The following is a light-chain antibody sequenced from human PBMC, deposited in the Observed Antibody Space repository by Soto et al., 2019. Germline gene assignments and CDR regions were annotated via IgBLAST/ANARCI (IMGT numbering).Light chain of an antibody. J-gene: IGKJ1*01. Sequence: EIIMTQSPATLSVSQGERGTLSCRASQSVGSNFLAWYQHKPGQAPRLLIYGASTRAAGIPDRFSASGSWTDFTLTISRLEPEDSAVFYCQQYGGSPPTFGQGTKVDIK. CDR3: QQYGGSPPT. V-gene: IGKV3-20*01. CDR1: QSVGSNF. CDR2: GAS.